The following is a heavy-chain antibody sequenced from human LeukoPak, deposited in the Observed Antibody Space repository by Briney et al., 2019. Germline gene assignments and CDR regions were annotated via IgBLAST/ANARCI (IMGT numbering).Heavy chain of an antibody. V-gene: IGHV6-1*01. CDR1: GDSVSSNSAA. CDR2: TYYRSKWYN. CDR3: ARVRFEHQLFWFDP. Sequence: SQTLSLTCAISGDSVSSNSAAWNWIRQSPSRGLEWLGRTYYRSKWYNDYAVSVKSRISINPDTSKNQFSLQLNSVTPDDTAVYYCARVRFEHQLFWFDPWGQGTLVTVSS. J-gene: IGHJ5*02. D-gene: IGHD2-2*01.